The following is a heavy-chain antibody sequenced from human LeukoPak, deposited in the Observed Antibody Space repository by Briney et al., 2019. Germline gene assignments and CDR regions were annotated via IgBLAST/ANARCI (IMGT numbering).Heavy chain of an antibody. D-gene: IGHD2-8*01. V-gene: IGHV4-34*01. CDR3: ARGVLVMVYAAFDH. CDR1: GGSFNDYY. Sequence: SETLSLTCTVYGGSFNDYYWTWIRQSPGKGLEWIGEIIHSGRTNYNPSLRSRVTISVDTPKKQFSLKLSSVTAADTAVYFCARGVLVMVYAAFDHWGQGTLVTVSS. CDR2: IIHSGRT. J-gene: IGHJ4*02.